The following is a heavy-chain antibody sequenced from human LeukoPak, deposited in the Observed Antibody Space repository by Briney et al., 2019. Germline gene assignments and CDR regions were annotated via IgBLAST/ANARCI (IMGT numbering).Heavy chain of an antibody. Sequence: GGSLRLSCAASGFTFSSYSMNWVRQAPGKGLEWVSSISSSSSYIYYADSVKGRFTISRDNAKNSLYLQMNSLRAEDTAVYYCARAYDSSGLSYWYFGLWDRGTLVTVSS. CDR3: ARAYDSSGLSYWYFGL. D-gene: IGHD3-22*01. CDR1: GFTFSSYS. CDR2: ISSSSSYI. J-gene: IGHJ2*01. V-gene: IGHV3-21*01.